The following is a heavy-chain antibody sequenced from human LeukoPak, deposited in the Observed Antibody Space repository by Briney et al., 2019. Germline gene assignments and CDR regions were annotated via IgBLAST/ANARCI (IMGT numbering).Heavy chain of an antibody. CDR3: AGYYDSSGYYAFDY. V-gene: IGHV3-7*01. Sequence: PGWSLRLSCAASGFTFSSYWMSWVRQAPGKGLEWVANIKQDGSEKYYVDSVKGRFTISRDNAKNSLYLQMNSLRAEDTAVYYCAGYYDSSGYYAFDYWGQGTLVTVSS. D-gene: IGHD3-22*01. CDR2: IKQDGSEK. J-gene: IGHJ4*02. CDR1: GFTFSSYW.